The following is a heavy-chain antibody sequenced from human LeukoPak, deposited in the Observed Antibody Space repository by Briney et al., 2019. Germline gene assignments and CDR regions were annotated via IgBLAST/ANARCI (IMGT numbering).Heavy chain of an antibody. CDR1: DVSISSSSYY. V-gene: IGHV4-39*01. CDR2: IYYSGNT. D-gene: IGHD3-3*01. J-gene: IGHJ3*02. CDR3: ARGVGSGITIFGVVIAAGDAFDI. Sequence: SETLSLTCTVSDVSISSSSYYWGWIRQPPGKGLEWVGSIYYSGNTYYNPSLKSRVTISVDTSKNQFSLRLSSVTAADTAVYYCARGVGSGITIFGVVIAAGDAFDIWGQGTMVTVSS.